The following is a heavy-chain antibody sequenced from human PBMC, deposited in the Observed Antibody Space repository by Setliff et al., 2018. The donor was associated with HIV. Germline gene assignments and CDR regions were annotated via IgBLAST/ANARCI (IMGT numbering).Heavy chain of an antibody. D-gene: IGHD1-20*01. J-gene: IGHJ6*03. Sequence: PGGSLRLSCAASGFTFSSYRMNWVRQAPGKGLEWVSSISSSSTYIYYAGSVKGRFTISRDNAKNSLYLQMNSLRAEDTAVYYCTRDYAYDWNAVMDVWGKGTTVTVSS. V-gene: IGHV3-21*01. CDR3: TRDYAYDWNAVMDV. CDR2: ISSSSTYI. CDR1: GFTFSSYR.